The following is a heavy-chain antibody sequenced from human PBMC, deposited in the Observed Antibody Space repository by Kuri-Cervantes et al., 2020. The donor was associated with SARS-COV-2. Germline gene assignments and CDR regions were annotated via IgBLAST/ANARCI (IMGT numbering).Heavy chain of an antibody. Sequence: ASVKVSCKASGYTFTSYGISWVRQAPGQGLEWMGWISAYNGNTNYAQKLQGRVTMTTDTSTSTAYMELRSLRSDDTAVYFCARDEPLGGYCSSISCYTVDYWGQGTLVTVSS. CDR2: ISAYNGNT. CDR1: GYTFTSYG. D-gene: IGHD2-2*02. J-gene: IGHJ4*02. CDR3: ARDEPLGGYCSSISCYTVDY. V-gene: IGHV1-18*01.